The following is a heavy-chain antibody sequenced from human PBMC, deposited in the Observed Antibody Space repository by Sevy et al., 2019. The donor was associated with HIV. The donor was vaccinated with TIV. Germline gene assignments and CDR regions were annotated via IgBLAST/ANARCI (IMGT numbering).Heavy chain of an antibody. CDR1: GYSFSHYG. Sequence: ASVKVSCKASGYSFSHYGLTWVRQAPGQGLEWMGWISGYNGETHYAQKFQGRVTMTRETSTTTAYMELRSLKFEDTALYYCAAISTTSVFDPWGQGTLVTVSS. V-gene: IGHV1-18*01. J-gene: IGHJ5*02. CDR3: AAISTTSVFDP. D-gene: IGHD1-7*01. CDR2: ISGYNGET.